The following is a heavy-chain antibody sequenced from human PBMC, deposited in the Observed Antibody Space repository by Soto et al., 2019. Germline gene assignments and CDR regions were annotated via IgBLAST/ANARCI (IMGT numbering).Heavy chain of an antibody. Sequence: QVQLVESGGGVVQPGRSLRLSCAASGFTFSSYGMHWVRQAPGKGLEWVAVISYDGSNKYYADSVKGRFTISRDNSKNTLYLQMNSLRAEDTAVYYCAKGPRHYDSSGYGAGSGEFDYWGQGTLVTVSS. CDR2: ISYDGSNK. CDR3: AKGPRHYDSSGYGAGSGEFDY. CDR1: GFTFSSYG. J-gene: IGHJ4*02. V-gene: IGHV3-30*18. D-gene: IGHD3-22*01.